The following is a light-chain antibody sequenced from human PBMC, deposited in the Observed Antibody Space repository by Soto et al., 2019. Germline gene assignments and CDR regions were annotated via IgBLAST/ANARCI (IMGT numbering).Light chain of an antibody. CDR2: TAS. CDR1: QVISRY. J-gene: IGKJ1*01. Sequence: AIRMTQSPSSLSASTGDRVTITCRASQVISRYLAWYQQKPGKAPEVLFHTASTLQGGVPSRFSGSGSGTDFTLTISRLQSEDFATYYCQQYYTYPWTFGQGTKVEIK. CDR3: QQYYTYPWT. V-gene: IGKV1-8*01.